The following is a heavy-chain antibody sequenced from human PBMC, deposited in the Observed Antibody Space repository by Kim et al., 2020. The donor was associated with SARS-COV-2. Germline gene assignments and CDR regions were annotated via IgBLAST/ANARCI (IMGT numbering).Heavy chain of an antibody. CDR3: ARSDSGYDYVFDY. D-gene: IGHD5-12*01. V-gene: IGHV1-69*01. J-gene: IGHJ4*02. Sequence: YAQKFQGRVTITADESTSTAYMELSSLRSEDTAVYYCARSDSGYDYVFDYWGQGTLVTVSS.